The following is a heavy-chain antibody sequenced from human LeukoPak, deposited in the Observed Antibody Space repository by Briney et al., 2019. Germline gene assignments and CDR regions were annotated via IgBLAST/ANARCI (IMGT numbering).Heavy chain of an antibody. Sequence: KPSQTLSLTCAVSGGSISSGAYSWSWIRQPPGKGLEWIGYIYHSGSTYYNPSLKSRVTISVDRSKNQFSLKLSSVTAADTAVYYCARGGVRGVIPYFDYWGQETLVTVSS. CDR3: ARGGVRGVIPYFDY. CDR2: IYHSGST. CDR1: GGSISSGAYS. D-gene: IGHD3-10*01. V-gene: IGHV4-30-2*01. J-gene: IGHJ4*02.